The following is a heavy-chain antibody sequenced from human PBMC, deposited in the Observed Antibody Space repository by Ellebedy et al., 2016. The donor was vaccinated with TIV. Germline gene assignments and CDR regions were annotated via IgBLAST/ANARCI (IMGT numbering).Heavy chain of an antibody. CDR2: INSDGSSR. CDR1: GFTFNSAW. Sequence: PGGSLRLSCAASGFTFNSAWMHWVRQAPGEGMVWVSYINSDGSSRNYADSVMGRFTISRDNAKNTVYLQMNTLRAEDTAVYYCARDVSYSFAYWGQGALVTVSS. J-gene: IGHJ4*02. V-gene: IGHV3-74*01. CDR3: ARDVSYSFAY. D-gene: IGHD3-10*01.